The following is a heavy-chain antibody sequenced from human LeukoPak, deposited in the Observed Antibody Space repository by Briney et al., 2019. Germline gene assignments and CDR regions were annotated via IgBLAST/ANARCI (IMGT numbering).Heavy chain of an antibody. V-gene: IGHV4-39*07. D-gene: IGHD7-27*01. CDR3: ASNTGTVFDY. CDR2: IYYSGST. J-gene: IGHJ4*02. Sequence: PSETLSLTCSVSGGSISSSSYYWGWIRQPPGKGLEWIGSIYYSGSTYYNPSLKSRVTISLDTSKNQFSLKLSSVTAADTAVYYCASNTGTVFDYWGQGALVTVSS. CDR1: GGSISSSSYY.